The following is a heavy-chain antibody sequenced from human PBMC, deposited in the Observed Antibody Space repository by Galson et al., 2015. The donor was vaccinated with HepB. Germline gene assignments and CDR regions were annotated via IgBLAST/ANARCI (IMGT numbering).Heavy chain of an antibody. Sequence: SVKVSCKASGGTFSSYAISWVRQAPGQGLEWMGGIIPIFGTANYAQKFQGRVTITADESTSTAYMELSSLRSEDTAVYYCAREENYDILTGREGYYFDYWGQGTLVTVSS. CDR1: GGTFSSYA. D-gene: IGHD3-9*01. V-gene: IGHV1-69*13. CDR3: AREENYDILTGREGYYFDY. CDR2: IIPIFGTA. J-gene: IGHJ4*02.